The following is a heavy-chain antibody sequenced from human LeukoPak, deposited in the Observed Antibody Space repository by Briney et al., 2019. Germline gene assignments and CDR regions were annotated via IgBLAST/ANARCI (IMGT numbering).Heavy chain of an antibody. CDR3: ASNYYDSSGYSYFDY. Sequence: SETLSLTCTVSGGSISSSSYYWGWIRQPPGTGLEWIGRIYYSGSTYYNPSLKSRVTISVDTSKNQFSLKLSSVTAADTAVYYCASNYYDSSGYSYFDYWGQGTLVTVSS. CDR2: IYYSGST. D-gene: IGHD3-22*01. CDR1: GGSISSSSYY. V-gene: IGHV4-39*01. J-gene: IGHJ4*02.